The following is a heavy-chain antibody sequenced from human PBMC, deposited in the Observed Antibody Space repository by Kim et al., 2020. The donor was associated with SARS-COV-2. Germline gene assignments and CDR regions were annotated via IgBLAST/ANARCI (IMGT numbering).Heavy chain of an antibody. V-gene: IGHV3-48*02. D-gene: IGHD3-10*01. Sequence: GGSLRLSCAASGFTFSSYSMNWVRQAPGKGLEWVSYISSSSSTIYYADSVKGRFTISRDNAKNSLYLQMNSLRDEDTAVYYCARDQSYGSGILYLGYYYYGMDVWGQGTTVTVSS. J-gene: IGHJ6*02. CDR1: GFTFSSYS. CDR3: ARDQSYGSGILYLGYYYYGMDV. CDR2: ISSSSSTI.